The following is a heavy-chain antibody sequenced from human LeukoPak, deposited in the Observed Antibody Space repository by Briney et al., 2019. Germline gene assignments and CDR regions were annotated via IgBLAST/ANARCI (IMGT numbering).Heavy chain of an antibody. V-gene: IGHV3-23*01. D-gene: IGHD3-10*01. CDR1: EFSFSNYA. J-gene: IGHJ5*02. Sequence: PGGSLRLSCTAPEFSFSNYAMNWVRQTPGKGLEWVSTISTGGGTTFYADSVKGRFTISRDKSKNTLYLQMNSLRAEDTAVYYCAKAPPGMVRGVKSVWFDPWGQGTLVTVSS. CDR2: ISTGGGTT. CDR3: AKAPPGMVRGVKSVWFDP.